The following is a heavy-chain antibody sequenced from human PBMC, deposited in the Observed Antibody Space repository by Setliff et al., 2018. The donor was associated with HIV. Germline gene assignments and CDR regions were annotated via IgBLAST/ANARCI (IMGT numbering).Heavy chain of an antibody. CDR2: FYIGGST. D-gene: IGHD2-2*01. Sequence: SETLSLTCAVYGGSFSGYYWSWIRQPPGKGLEWIGRFYIGGSTNYSPSLKSRITISLDTSKRQFSLTMTSVTAADTAVYYCARGLSSQTYWGTRPLGLDYWGQGSLVTVSS. V-gene: IGHV4-4*08. CDR3: ARGLSSQTYWGTRPLGLDY. CDR1: GGSFSGYY. J-gene: IGHJ4*01.